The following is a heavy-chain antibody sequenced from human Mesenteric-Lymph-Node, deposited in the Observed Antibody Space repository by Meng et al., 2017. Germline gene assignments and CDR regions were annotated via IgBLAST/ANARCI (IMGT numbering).Heavy chain of an antibody. J-gene: IGHJ4*02. CDR2: IKGDGSEK. CDR3: AGGLAYCGGDCGY. Sequence: GGSLRLSCAASGFTFSSYDMNWVRQAPGKGLEWVANIKGDGSEKYYVDSVKGRFTISRDNAKNSLYLQMNSLRVEDTAVYYCAGGLAYCGGDCGYWGQGTQVTVSS. CDR1: GFTFSSYD. D-gene: IGHD2-21*02. V-gene: IGHV3-7*01.